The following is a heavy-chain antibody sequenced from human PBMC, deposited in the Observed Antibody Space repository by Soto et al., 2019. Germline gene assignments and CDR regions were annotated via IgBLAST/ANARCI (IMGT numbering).Heavy chain of an antibody. D-gene: IGHD6-13*01. CDR1: GGSISSYY. V-gene: IGHV4-59*01. Sequence: SETLSLTCTVSGGSISSYYWSWIRQPPGKGLEWIGYIYYSGSTNYNPSLKSRVTISVDTSKNQFSLKLSSVTAADTAVYYCARGADSSSWYGGENWFDPWGQGTLVTVSS. CDR3: ARGADSSSWYGGENWFDP. J-gene: IGHJ5*02. CDR2: IYYSGST.